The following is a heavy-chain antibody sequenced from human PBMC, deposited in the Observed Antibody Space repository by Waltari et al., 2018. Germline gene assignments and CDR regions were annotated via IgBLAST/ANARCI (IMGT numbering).Heavy chain of an antibody. V-gene: IGHV4-39*07. CDR3: ARDRRGYTTRLRYYYGMDV. D-gene: IGHD6-13*01. Sequence: QLQLQESGPGLVKPSATLSLTCTVSGGSISSSSYYWGWIRQPPGEGLEWIGSIYYIGSTYYNPSLKSRVTISVDTSKNQFSLKLSSVTAADTAVYYCARDRRGYTTRLRYYYGMDVWGQGTTVTVSS. J-gene: IGHJ6*02. CDR2: IYYIGST. CDR1: GGSISSSSYY.